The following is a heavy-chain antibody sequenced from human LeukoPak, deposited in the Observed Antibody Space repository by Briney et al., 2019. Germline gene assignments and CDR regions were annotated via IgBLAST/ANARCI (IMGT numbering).Heavy chain of an antibody. V-gene: IGHV3-30*03. J-gene: IGHJ4*02. Sequence: GGSLRLSCAASGFTFSSYWMSWVRQAPGKGLEWVAVISYDGSNKYYADSVKGRFTISRDNSKNTLYLQMNSLRAEDTAVYYCARSRGVGATSGNFDYWGQGTLVTVSS. CDR1: GFTFSSYW. D-gene: IGHD1-26*01. CDR2: ISYDGSNK. CDR3: ARSRGVGATSGNFDY.